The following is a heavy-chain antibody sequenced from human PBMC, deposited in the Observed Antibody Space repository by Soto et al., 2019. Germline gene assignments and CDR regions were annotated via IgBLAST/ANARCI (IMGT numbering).Heavy chain of an antibody. Sequence: GGSLRLSCAASGFTVSSNYMSLVRQAPGKGLEWVSVIYSGGSTYYADSVKGRFTISRDNSKNTLYLQMNSLRAEDTAVYYCARERITMIVGNYYYYGMDVWGQGTTVTVSS. D-gene: IGHD3-22*01. CDR2: IYSGGST. CDR3: ARERITMIVGNYYYYGMDV. V-gene: IGHV3-53*01. CDR1: GFTVSSNY. J-gene: IGHJ6*02.